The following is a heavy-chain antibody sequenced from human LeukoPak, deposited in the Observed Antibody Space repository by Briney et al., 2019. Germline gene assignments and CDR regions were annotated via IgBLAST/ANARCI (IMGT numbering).Heavy chain of an antibody. CDR3: ARDLVTVTKGFDI. D-gene: IGHD4-17*01. V-gene: IGHV4-59*11. CDR1: DDSFSSHY. Sequence: SETLSLTCAVSDDSFSSHYWTWIRQPPGKGLEWVGYISYIGSTNYNPSLKSRVTISIDTSKNQFSLKLSSVTAADTAVYYCARDLVTVTKGFDIWGQGTVVSVSS. CDR2: ISYIGST. J-gene: IGHJ3*02.